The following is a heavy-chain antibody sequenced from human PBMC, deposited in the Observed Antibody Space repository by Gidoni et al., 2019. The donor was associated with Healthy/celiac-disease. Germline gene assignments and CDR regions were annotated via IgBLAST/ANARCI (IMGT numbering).Heavy chain of an antibody. V-gene: IGHV3-33*01. CDR2: ICYEGSNK. CDR3: ARDKGGSWFP. J-gene: IGHJ5*02. D-gene: IGHD6-13*01. CDR1: GVTVSSDG. Sequence: QVQLVESGGGVVQPGRSLSRSAAASGVTVSSDGMHWVRQAPGKGLEWVAVICYEGSNKYYADSGKSRFTISRDNSKNTLYLQMNSLRAEDTAVYYCARDKGGSWFPWGQGTLVTVSS.